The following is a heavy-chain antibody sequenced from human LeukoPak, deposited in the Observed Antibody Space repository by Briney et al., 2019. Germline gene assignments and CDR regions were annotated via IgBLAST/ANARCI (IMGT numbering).Heavy chain of an antibody. CDR1: GFTFSNFG. CDR2: ITTNGGST. CDR3: ARKGEALDM. J-gene: IGHJ3*02. V-gene: IGHV3-64*01. Sequence: PGGSLRLSCAASGFTFSNFGMHWVRQAPGKGLECVAAITTNGGSTYYANSVKGRFTISRDNSKNTLYLQMGSLRAEDMAVYYCARKGEALDMWGQGTMVTVSS.